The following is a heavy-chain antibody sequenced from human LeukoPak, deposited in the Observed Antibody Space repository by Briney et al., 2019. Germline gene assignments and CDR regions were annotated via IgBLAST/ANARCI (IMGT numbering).Heavy chain of an antibody. J-gene: IGHJ4*02. CDR2: IYPGDSDT. V-gene: IGHV5-51*01. CDR1: GYSFTSYW. CDR3: ARVSKWLRKLNYFDY. D-gene: IGHD5-12*01. Sequence: GESLKISCKGSGYSFTSYWIGWVRQMPGKGLEWMGIIYPGDSDTRYSPSFQGQVTISADKSISTAYLQWSSLKASDTAMYYCARVSKWLRKLNYFDYWGQGTLVTVSS.